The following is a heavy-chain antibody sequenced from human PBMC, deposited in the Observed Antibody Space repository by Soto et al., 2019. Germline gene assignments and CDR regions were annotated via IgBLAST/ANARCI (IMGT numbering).Heavy chain of an antibody. CDR3: ARSSGGNFGIIIEGSNWFDP. CDR2: INPHGGST. CDR1: GDTFTSYY. V-gene: IGHV1-46*01. J-gene: IGHJ5*02. Sequence: QVQLVQSGAEVRRPGASVKVSCKAPGDTFTSYYLNWVRQAPGQGLEWMGVINPHGGSTKYAQKFQGRIPMTRDTSRSTVYMELSSLRSDETAIYYCARSSGGNFGIIIEGSNWFDPWGQGTLVTVSS. D-gene: IGHD3-3*01.